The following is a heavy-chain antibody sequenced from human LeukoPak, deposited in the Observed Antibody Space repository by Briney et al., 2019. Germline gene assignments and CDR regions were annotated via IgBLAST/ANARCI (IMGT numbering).Heavy chain of an antibody. CDR2: IIPIFGTA. D-gene: IGHD3-22*01. V-gene: IGHV1-69*13. CDR3: ARTTTYYYDSSGYYPDY. Sequence: SVKVSCTASVGTFIIYAISWVRQAPGQGGEWMGGIIPIFGTANYAQKFQGRVTITADESTSTAYMELSSLRSEDTAVYYCARTTTYYYDSSGYYPDYWGQGTLVTVSS. CDR1: VGTFIIYA. J-gene: IGHJ4*02.